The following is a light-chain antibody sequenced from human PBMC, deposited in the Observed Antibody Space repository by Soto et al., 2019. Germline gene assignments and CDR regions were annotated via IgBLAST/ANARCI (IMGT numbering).Light chain of an antibody. Sequence: ERVLTQFPGTLSLSPGERATLSCRASQSISSSYLAWYQQKPGQAPRLLVYGASSRATGIPARFSGSGSGTDFTLTISRLEPEDFAVYYCQQYGSSRFTFGPGTKVDIK. V-gene: IGKV3-20*01. CDR1: QSISSSY. CDR3: QQYGSSRFT. CDR2: GAS. J-gene: IGKJ3*01.